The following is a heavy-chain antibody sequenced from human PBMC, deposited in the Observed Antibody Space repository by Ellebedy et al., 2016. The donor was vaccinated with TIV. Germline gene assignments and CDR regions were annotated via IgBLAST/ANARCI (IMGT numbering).Heavy chain of an antibody. Sequence: GESLKISCAASGFTFSNYAMHWVRQAPGKGLEWVADISSGDGSNKNHADSVKGRFTISRDNSKNTLYLQMNSLRVEETAVYYCGRERWGLGDYWGQGTLVTVSS. J-gene: IGHJ4*02. CDR2: ISSGDGSNK. V-gene: IGHV3-30-3*01. D-gene: IGHD7-27*01. CDR1: GFTFSNYA. CDR3: GRERWGLGDY.